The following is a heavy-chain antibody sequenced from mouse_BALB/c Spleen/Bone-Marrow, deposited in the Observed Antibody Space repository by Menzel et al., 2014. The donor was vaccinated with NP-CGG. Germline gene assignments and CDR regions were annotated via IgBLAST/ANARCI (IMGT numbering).Heavy chain of an antibody. CDR1: GFTFSSYT. CDR2: ISNGGGST. V-gene: IGHV5-12-2*01. J-gene: IGHJ3*01. CDR3: ARRAGAY. D-gene: IGHD3-3*01. Sequence: EVKLVESGGGLVQHGGSLKLSCAASGFTFSSYTMSWVRQTPEKRLEWVAYISNGGGSTYYPDTVKGRFTISRDNAKNTLYLQMSSLKSEDTAMYYCARRAGAYWGQGTLVTVSA.